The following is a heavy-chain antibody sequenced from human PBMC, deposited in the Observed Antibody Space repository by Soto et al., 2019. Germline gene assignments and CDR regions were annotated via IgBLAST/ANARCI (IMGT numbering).Heavy chain of an antibody. CDR1: GGSFSGYY. CDR3: ARRSAARP. Sequence: QVQLQQWGAGLLKPSETLSLTCAVYGGSFSGYYWSWIRQPPGKGLEWIGEINHSGSTNYNPSLTSRVTISVDTSKNQFSLKLSSVTAADTAVYYCARRSAARPWGQGTLVTVSS. CDR2: INHSGST. V-gene: IGHV4-34*01. D-gene: IGHD6-25*01. J-gene: IGHJ5*02.